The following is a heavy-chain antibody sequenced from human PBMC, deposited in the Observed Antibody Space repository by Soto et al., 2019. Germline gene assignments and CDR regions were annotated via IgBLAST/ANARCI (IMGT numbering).Heavy chain of an antibody. D-gene: IGHD3-10*01. CDR2: INHSGST. J-gene: IGHJ6*03. CDR1: GGSFSGYY. V-gene: IGHV4-34*01. Sequence: QVQLQQWGAGLLKPSETLSLTCAVYGGSFSGYYWCWIRQPPGKGLEWIGEINHSGSTNYNPSLKSRVTISVDTSKNQFALKLSSVTAADTAVYYCARGPYYGSGSSPPYYYYMDVWGKGTTVTVSS. CDR3: ARGPYYGSGSSPPYYYYMDV.